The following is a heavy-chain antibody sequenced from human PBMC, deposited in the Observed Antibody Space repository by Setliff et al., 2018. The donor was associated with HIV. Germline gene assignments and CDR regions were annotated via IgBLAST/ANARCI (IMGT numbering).Heavy chain of an antibody. Sequence: TLSLTCTVSGVSISDYYWSWIRQPPGKGLEWIGYISSSGSTNYSPSLRSRVIMSVDTSQNLFSLILTSVTAADTAVYYCARGLTSRRGNWFDPWGQGTLVTVSS. CDR1: GVSISDYY. V-gene: IGHV4-59*13. CDR2: ISSSGST. D-gene: IGHD3-10*01. CDR3: ARGLTSRRGNWFDP. J-gene: IGHJ5*02.